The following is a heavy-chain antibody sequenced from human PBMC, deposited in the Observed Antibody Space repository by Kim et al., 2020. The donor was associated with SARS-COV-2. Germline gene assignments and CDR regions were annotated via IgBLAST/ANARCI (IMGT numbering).Heavy chain of an antibody. D-gene: IGHD3-10*01. CDR1: GGSFSGYY. V-gene: IGHV4-34*01. CDR3: ARARRVRGVLSRSGYYYGMDV. Sequence: SETLSLTCAVYGGSFSGYYWSWIRQPPGKGLEWIGEINHSGSTNYNPSLKSRVTISVDTSKNQFSLKLSSVTAADTAVYYCARARRVRGVLSRSGYYYGMDVWGQGTTVTVSS. CDR2: INHSGST. J-gene: IGHJ6*02.